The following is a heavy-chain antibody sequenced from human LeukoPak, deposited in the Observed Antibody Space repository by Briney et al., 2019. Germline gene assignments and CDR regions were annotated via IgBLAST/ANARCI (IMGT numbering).Heavy chain of an antibody. CDR2: INPNSGGT. V-gene: IGHV1-2*02. J-gene: IGHJ4*02. CDR3: ARVSYDSSSYYYDLDY. D-gene: IGHD3-22*01. CDR1: GYTFTGYY. Sequence: ASVRFSCKASGYTFTGYYIHWVRQAPGQGLEWMGWINPNSGGTNFAQKFRGRVAMTRDTSISTAYMELNRVRSDDTAVYFCARVSYDSSSYYYDLDYWGQGTLVTVSS.